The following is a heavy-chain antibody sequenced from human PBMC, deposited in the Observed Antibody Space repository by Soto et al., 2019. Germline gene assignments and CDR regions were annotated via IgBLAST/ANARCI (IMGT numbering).Heavy chain of an antibody. CDR3: ARDNPPYGSGSYRNWFDP. V-gene: IGHV4-31*03. CDR2: IYYSGST. D-gene: IGHD3-10*01. Sequence: QVQLQESGPGLVKPSQTLSLTCTVSGGSISSGGYYWSWIRQHPGKGLEWIGYIYYSGSTYYNPSLRSRVTISVDTSKNQFSLKLSSVTAADTAVYYCARDNPPYGSGSYRNWFDPWGQGTLVTVSS. J-gene: IGHJ5*02. CDR1: GGSISSGGYY.